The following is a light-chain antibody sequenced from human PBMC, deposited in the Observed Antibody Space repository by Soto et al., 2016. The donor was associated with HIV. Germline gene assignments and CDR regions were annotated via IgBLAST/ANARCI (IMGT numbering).Light chain of an antibody. J-gene: IGKJ1*01. CDR2: KAS. CDR3: QQYNSHPWT. CDR1: QSISSW. Sequence: DIQMTQSPSTLSASVGDRVTITCRASQSISSWLAWYQQKPGKAPKLLIYKASSLESGVPSRFSGSGSGTEFTLTISSLQPDDFATYYCQQYNSHPWTFGQGTKVE. V-gene: IGKV1-5*03.